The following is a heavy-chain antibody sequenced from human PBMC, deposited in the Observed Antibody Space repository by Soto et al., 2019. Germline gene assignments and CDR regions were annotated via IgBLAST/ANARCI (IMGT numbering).Heavy chain of an antibody. D-gene: IGHD3-16*01. Sequence: EVQLVESGGGLVQPGRSLRLSCAASGFTFDDYARHWVRQAPGKGLEWVSGISWNSGSIGYADSVKGRFTISRDNAKNSLYLQMNSLRTEDTALYYCAKVRVMDYHHGMDVWGQGTTVTVSS. CDR1: GFTFDDYA. V-gene: IGHV3-9*01. CDR2: ISWNSGSI. J-gene: IGHJ6*02. CDR3: AKVRVMDYHHGMDV.